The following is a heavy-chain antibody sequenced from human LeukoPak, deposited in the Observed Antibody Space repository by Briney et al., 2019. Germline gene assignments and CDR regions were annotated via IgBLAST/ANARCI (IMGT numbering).Heavy chain of an antibody. CDR2: INHSGST. CDR1: GGSFSGYY. CDR3: ARVRQWLVQSDAFDI. D-gene: IGHD6-19*01. J-gene: IGHJ3*02. Sequence: SETLSLTCAVYGGSFSGYYWSWLSQPPGKGLECIGEINHSGSTNYNPSLKSRVTISVDTSKNQFSLKLSSVTAADTAVYYCARVRQWLVQSDAFDIWGQGTMVTVSS. V-gene: IGHV4-34*01.